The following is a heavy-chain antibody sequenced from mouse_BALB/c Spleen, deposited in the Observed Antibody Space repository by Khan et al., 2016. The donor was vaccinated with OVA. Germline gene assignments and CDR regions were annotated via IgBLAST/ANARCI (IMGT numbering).Heavy chain of an antibody. V-gene: IGHV5-6*01. J-gene: IGHJ3*01. CDR1: GFTFSTYG. Sequence: DVQLQESGGDLVKPGGSLRLSCAASGFTFSTYGISLVRQFPDKILEWVATINSYGYYTYSPDTVNGRFTIFRNNAENTLYLQMSSLKSEDTAIDYCASHLTGSVAYWGQGTLVTVSA. D-gene: IGHD4-1*01. CDR3: ASHLTGSVAY. CDR2: INSYGYYT.